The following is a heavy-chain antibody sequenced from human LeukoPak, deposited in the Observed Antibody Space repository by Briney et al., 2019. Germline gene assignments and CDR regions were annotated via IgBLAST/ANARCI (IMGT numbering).Heavy chain of an antibody. CDR3: ARDQDVDPPAAFDI. Sequence: SETLSLTCTASGASISTGDYYWSWIRQPPGKGLEWIGYIYYSGSTYYNPSLKSRVTISVDTSKNQFSLKLSSVTAADTAVYYCARDQDVDPPAAFDIWGQGTMVTVSS. D-gene: IGHD5-12*01. J-gene: IGHJ3*02. CDR2: IYYSGST. V-gene: IGHV4-30-4*01. CDR1: GASISTGDYY.